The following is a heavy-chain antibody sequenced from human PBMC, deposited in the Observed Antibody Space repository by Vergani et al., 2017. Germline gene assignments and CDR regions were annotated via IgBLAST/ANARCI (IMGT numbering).Heavy chain of an antibody. Sequence: QMQLVQSGPEVKKPGTSVKVSCKASGFTFTSSAMQWVRQARGQRLEWIGWIVVGSGNTNYAQKFQERVTITRDMSTSTAYMELSSLRSEETAVYYCAAATLNYYDSSGYYYGNAFDIWGQGTMVTVSS. D-gene: IGHD3-22*01. V-gene: IGHV1-58*02. CDR1: GFTFTSSA. CDR2: IVVGSGNT. J-gene: IGHJ3*02. CDR3: AAATLNYYDSSGYYYGNAFDI.